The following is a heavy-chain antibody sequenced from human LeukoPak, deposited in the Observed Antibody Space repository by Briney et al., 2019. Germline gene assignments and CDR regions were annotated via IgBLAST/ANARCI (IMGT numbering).Heavy chain of an antibody. V-gene: IGHV7-4-1*02. J-gene: IGHJ4*02. CDR2: INTNTGNP. CDR3: ARDRTYYYDSSGFHFDY. D-gene: IGHD3-22*01. Sequence: ASVKVSCKASGYTFTSYAINWLRQAPGQGPEWMGWINTNTGNPTYAQDFTGRFVFSLDTSVSTAYLQITGLKAEDTAVYYCARDRTYYYDSSGFHFDYWGQGTLVTVSS. CDR1: GYTFTSYA.